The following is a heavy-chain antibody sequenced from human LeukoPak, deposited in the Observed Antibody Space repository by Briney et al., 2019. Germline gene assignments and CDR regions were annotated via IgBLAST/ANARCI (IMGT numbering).Heavy chain of an antibody. CDR2: MNPNSGNT. CDR1: GYTFTSYD. V-gene: IGHV1-8*01. CDR3: ARGSITMVRGVRSDAFDI. Sequence: ASVKVSCKASGYTFTSYDINWVRQATGQGLEWMGWMNPNSGNTGYAQKFQGRVTMTRNTSISTAYMELSSLRSEDTAVYYCARGSITMVRGVRSDAFDIWGQGTRVTLSS. J-gene: IGHJ3*02. D-gene: IGHD3-10*01.